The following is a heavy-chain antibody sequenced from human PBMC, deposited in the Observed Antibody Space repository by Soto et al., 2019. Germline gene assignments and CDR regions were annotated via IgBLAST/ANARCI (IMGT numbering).Heavy chain of an antibody. V-gene: IGHV4-4*02. CDR2: IYHSGST. CDR3: ARPEPPPNWFDP. Sequence: SETLSLTCAVSGGSISSSNWWSWVRQPPGKGLEWIGEIYHSGSTNYNPSLKKRVTISVDKSKNQVSLKLRSVNAADTAVYDCARPEPPPNWFDPWGQATLVSVSS. J-gene: IGHJ5*02. CDR1: GGSISSSNW.